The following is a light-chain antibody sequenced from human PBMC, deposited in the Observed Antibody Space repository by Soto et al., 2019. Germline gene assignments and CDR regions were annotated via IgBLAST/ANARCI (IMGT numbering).Light chain of an antibody. CDR3: QQYESYSPWT. J-gene: IGKJ1*01. CDR1: QSIGSW. Sequence: DIQMTQSPSTLSASVGDRVTITCRASQSIGSWFAWYQQKPGKAPKLLIYDASSLQSGVPSRFSGSGFGTDFTLTIRSLQPEDFATYYCQQYESYSPWTFGQGTKVDIK. V-gene: IGKV1-5*01. CDR2: DAS.